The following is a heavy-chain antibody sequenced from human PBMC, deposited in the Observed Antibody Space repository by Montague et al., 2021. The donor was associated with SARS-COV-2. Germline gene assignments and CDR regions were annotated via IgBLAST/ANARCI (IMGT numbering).Heavy chain of an antibody. V-gene: IGHV4-34*01. CDR3: ARGQVTIFGMLIFIPAAGHLDG. CDR2: INHTGSA. CDR1: SGSFSDYY. D-gene: IGHD3-3*01. J-gene: IGHJ3*01. Sequence: SETLSLTCAVYSGSFSDYYRTWIRQPPGKGLEWIGEINHTGSATYNPSLKSRVTLSVDTPKNQFPLKLQSVTAADTAVYYCARGQVTIFGMLIFIPAAGHLDGWGQGTSVTVSS.